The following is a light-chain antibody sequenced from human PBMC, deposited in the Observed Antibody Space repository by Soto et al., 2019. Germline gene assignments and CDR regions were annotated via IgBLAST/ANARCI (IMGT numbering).Light chain of an antibody. CDR3: NSYRSTSTRYA. CDR2: DVS. Sequence: QSALTQPASVSGSPGQSITISCTGTISDVGGYNYVSWYQQHPGEAPKLIVYDVSNRPSGVSHRFSGSKSGNTASLTISGLQAEDEADYYCNSYRSTSTRYAFGTGTKVTVL. V-gene: IGLV2-14*01. J-gene: IGLJ1*01. CDR1: ISDVGGYNY.